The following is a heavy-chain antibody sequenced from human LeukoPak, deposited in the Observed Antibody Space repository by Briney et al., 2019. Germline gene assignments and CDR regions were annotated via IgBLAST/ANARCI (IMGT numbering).Heavy chain of an antibody. CDR1: GYTFTGYY. Sequence: ASVKVSCKASGYTFTGYYMHWVRQAPGQGLEWMGWINPNSGGTNYAQKVQGRVTMTRDTSISTAYMELSRLRSDDTAVYYCARVGQWLVLDYWGQGTLVTVSS. D-gene: IGHD6-19*01. V-gene: IGHV1-2*02. CDR3: ARVGQWLVLDY. J-gene: IGHJ4*02. CDR2: INPNSGGT.